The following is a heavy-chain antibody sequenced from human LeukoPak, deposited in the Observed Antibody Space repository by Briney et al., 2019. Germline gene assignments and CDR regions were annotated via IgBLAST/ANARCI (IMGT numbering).Heavy chain of an antibody. J-gene: IGHJ4*02. D-gene: IGHD5-18*01. CDR1: GFIFSSYG. Sequence: GGSLRLSCAASGFIFSSYGMHWVRQAPGKGLEWVAFIRNDGSNKYYADSVKGRFTISRDNSKNTLYLQMDSLRAEDMAVYYCAKSRAGGYSYAYFDYWGQGTLVTVSS. CDR2: IRNDGSNK. V-gene: IGHV3-30*02. CDR3: AKSRAGGYSYAYFDY.